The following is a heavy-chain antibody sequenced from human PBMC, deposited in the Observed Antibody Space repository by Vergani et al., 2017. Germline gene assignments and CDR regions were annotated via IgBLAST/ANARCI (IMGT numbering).Heavy chain of an antibody. CDR1: GFTFDDYA. Sequence: EVQLVESGGGVVRPGRSLRLSCAASGFTFDDYAMHWVRQAPGKGLEWVSGISWNSGSIGYADSVKGRFTISRDNAKNSLYLKMNSLRAEDTALYYCAKDKRRRAVAGTGDGFDIWGQGTMVTVSS. CDR3: AKDKRRRAVAGTGDGFDI. D-gene: IGHD6-19*01. J-gene: IGHJ3*02. V-gene: IGHV3-9*01. CDR2: ISWNSGSI.